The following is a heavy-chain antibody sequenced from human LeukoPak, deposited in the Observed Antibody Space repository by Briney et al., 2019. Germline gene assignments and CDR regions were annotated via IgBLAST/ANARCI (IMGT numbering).Heavy chain of an antibody. V-gene: IGHV3-33*01. CDR1: GFTFSSYG. CDR3: ARDMGYYDILTGYYYSYGMDV. CDR2: IWYDGSNK. Sequence: GRSLRLSCAASGFTFSSYGMHWVRQAPGKGLEWVAVIWYDGSNKYYADSVKGRFTISRDNSKNTLYLQMNSLRAEDTAVYYCARDMGYYDILTGYYYSYGMDVWGQGTTVTVSS. J-gene: IGHJ6*02. D-gene: IGHD3-9*01.